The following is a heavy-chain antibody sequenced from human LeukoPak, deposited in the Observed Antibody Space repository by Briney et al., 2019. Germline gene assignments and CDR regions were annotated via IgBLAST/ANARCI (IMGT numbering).Heavy chain of an antibody. CDR3: ARTMTWGANYYGMDV. D-gene: IGHD3-16*01. CDR1: GYTFTGYY. J-gene: IGHJ6*02. CDR2: INPNSGGT. Sequence: ASVKVSCKASGYTFTGYYMHWVRQAPGQGLEWMGRINPNSGGTNYARKFQGRVTMTRDTSISTAYMELSRLRSDDTAVYYCARTMTWGANYYGMDVWGQGTTVTVSS. V-gene: IGHV1-2*06.